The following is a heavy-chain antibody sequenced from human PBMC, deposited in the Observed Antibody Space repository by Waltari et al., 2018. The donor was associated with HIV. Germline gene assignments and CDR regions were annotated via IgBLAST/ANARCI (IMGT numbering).Heavy chain of an antibody. Sequence: QVHLVQSGPEVKRPGASVKISCKAYGYTFVNFDVNWVRQAAGQGPEWLGWRNPNSGNTVSPYIFEDRVTMTRDVSTDTAYMEMRGLTPEDTAIYYCARNSSGKGNRYFYYGLDVWGQGTPVTV. J-gene: IGHJ6*02. CDR2: RNPNSGNT. CDR1: GYTFVNFD. D-gene: IGHD3-22*01. CDR3: ARNSSGKGNRYFYYGLDV. V-gene: IGHV1-8*02.